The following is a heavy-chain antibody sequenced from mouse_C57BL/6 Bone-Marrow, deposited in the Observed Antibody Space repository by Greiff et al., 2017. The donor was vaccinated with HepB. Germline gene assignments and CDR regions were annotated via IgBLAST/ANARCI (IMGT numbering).Heavy chain of an antibody. CDR2: INPNNGGT. V-gene: IGHV1-26*01. CDR3: ARIPFMDY. J-gene: IGHJ4*01. Sequence: EVQLQQSGPELVKPGASVKISCKASGYTFTDYYMNWVKQSHGKSLEWIGDINPNNGGTSYNQKFKGKATLTVDKSSSTAYMELRSLTSEDSAVYYCARIPFMDYWGQGTSVTVSS. CDR1: GYTFTDYY.